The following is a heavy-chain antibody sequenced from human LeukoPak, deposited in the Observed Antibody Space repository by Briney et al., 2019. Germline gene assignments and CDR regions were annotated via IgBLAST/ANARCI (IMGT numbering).Heavy chain of an antibody. CDR2: ISAYNGNT. CDR3: ARVLDYDFWSGYPTASAFDI. CDR1: GYTFTSYG. D-gene: IGHD3-3*01. J-gene: IGHJ3*02. Sequence: ASVKVSCKASGYTFTSYGISWVRQAPGQGLEWMGWISAYNGNTNYAQKLQGRVTMTTDTSTSTAYMELRSLRSDDTAVYYCARVLDYDFWSGYPTASAFDIWGQGTMVTVSS. V-gene: IGHV1-18*01.